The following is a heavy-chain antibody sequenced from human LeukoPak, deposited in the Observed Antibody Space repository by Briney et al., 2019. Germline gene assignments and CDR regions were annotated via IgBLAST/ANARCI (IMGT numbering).Heavy chain of an antibody. CDR2: INSDGSRT. Sequence: PGGSLRLSCAASGFTFSTYWMHWVRQAPGKGLVWVSRINSDGSRTNYADSVKGRFTISRDNAKNTLYLQMNSLRTEDTAVYYCARPETQYSSGLDGFDIWGQGTMVTVSS. CDR1: GFTFSTYW. J-gene: IGHJ3*02. CDR3: ARPETQYSSGLDGFDI. D-gene: IGHD6-19*01. V-gene: IGHV3-74*01.